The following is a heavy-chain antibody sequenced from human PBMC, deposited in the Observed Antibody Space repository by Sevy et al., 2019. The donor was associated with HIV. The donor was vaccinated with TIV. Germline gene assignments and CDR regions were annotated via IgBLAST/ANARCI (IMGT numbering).Heavy chain of an antibody. CDR1: GYTFSSYG. CDR3: ARISTLRGKFNSFDP. V-gene: IGHV1-18*01. D-gene: IGHD3-10*01. CDR2: IVTYNGNI. J-gene: IGHJ5*02. Sequence: ASVKVSCKASGYTFSSYGISWVRQVPGQGLEWMGWIVTYNGNIKYSQKVQDRVTMTTDTSTSTAYMELRSLTSDDTAVYFCARISTLRGKFNSFDPWGQGTLVTVSS.